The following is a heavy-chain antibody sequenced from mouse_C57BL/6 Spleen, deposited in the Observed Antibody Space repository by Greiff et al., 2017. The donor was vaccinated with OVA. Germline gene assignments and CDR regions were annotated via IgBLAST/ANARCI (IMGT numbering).Heavy chain of an antibody. CDR2: ISDGGSYT. V-gene: IGHV5-4*01. D-gene: IGHD1-1*01. CDR1: GFTFSSYA. Sequence: EVQGVESGGGLVKPGGSLKLSCAASGFTFSSYAMSWVRQTPEKGLAWVATISDGGSYTYYPDNVKGRFTISRDNAKNNLYLQMSHLKSEDTAMYYCASAYYGSSSYFDYWGQGTTLTVSS. J-gene: IGHJ2*01. CDR3: ASAYYGSSSYFDY.